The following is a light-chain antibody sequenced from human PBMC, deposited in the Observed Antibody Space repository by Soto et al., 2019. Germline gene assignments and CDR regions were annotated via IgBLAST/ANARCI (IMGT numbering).Light chain of an antibody. Sequence: EIVLTQSPGALSLSPGKRATLSFRASQSISSSYLAWYQQRPGQAPSLLIYGASSRATGIPDRFSGSGSGTDFTLAISRLEPEDFTFYYSQQYGYTPRTFGQASKVDIK. CDR2: GAS. CDR3: QQYGYTPRT. J-gene: IGKJ1*01. CDR1: QSISSSY. V-gene: IGKV3-20*01.